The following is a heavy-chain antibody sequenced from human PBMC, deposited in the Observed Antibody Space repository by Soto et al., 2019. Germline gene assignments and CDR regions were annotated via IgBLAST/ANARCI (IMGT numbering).Heavy chain of an antibody. V-gene: IGHV5-51*01. CDR1: GYSFANYW. CDR3: ARTRSFTLGFYYDGMDV. Sequence: GESLKISCQGSGYSFANYWIGWVRQMPGKDLEWMGIIYPGDSDTRYSPSFQGQVTISADKSLRTAYLQWTSLKASDTALYYCARTRSFTLGFYYDGMDVWGQGXTVTVPS. J-gene: IGHJ6*02. D-gene: IGHD6-6*01. CDR2: IYPGDSDT.